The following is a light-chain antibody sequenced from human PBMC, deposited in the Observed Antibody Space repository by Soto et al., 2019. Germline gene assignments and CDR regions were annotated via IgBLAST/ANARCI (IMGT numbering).Light chain of an antibody. CDR2: KAS. CDR3: QQYNSFPS. V-gene: IGKV1-5*03. J-gene: IGKJ4*01. Sequence: DIQMTQSPSTLYASVGDRVTITCRASQSISTGLAWYQQKPGKAPKLLIYKASSLESGVPSKFSGSESGTEFTLTISSLQPDDFATYYCQQYNSFPSFGGGTKVEIK. CDR1: QSISTG.